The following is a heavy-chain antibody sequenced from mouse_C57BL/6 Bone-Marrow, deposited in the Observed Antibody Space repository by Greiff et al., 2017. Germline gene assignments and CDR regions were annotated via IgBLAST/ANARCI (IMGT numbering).Heavy chain of an antibody. CDR2: INPGSGGT. D-gene: IGHD4-1*01. J-gene: IGHJ3*01. V-gene: IGHV1-54*01. Sequence: VQLQQSGAELVRPGTSVKVSCKASGYAFTNYLIEWVKQRPGQGLEWIGVINPGSGGTNYNEKFKGKETLTAAKSSSTAYMQLSSLTSEDSAVYFCAINWDLAYWGQGTLVTVSA. CDR1: GYAFTNYL. CDR3: AINWDLAY.